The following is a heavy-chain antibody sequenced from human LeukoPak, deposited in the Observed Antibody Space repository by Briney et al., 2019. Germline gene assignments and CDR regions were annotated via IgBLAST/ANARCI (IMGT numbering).Heavy chain of an antibody. V-gene: IGHV4-34*01. CDR2: INHSGST. Sequence: PSETLSLTCAVYGGSFSGYYWSWIRQPPGKGLEWIGEINHSGSTNYNPSLKSRVTISVDKSKNQFSLKLSSVTAADTAVYYCASFGAVAAEAFDIWGQGTMVTVSS. D-gene: IGHD6-13*01. CDR3: ASFGAVAAEAFDI. CDR1: GGSFSGYY. J-gene: IGHJ3*02.